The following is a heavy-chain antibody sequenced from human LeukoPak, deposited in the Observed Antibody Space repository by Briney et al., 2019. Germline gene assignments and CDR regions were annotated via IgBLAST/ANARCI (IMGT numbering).Heavy chain of an antibody. CDR2: VYTSGAT. D-gene: IGHD3-16*02. J-gene: IGHJ3*02. CDR3: ARQGFRSWTDAFDI. Sequence: SETLSLTCTVSGGSISSGSYFWSWIRQPAGKGLEWIGRVYTSGATNYNPSLKSRVTISVDTSKNQFSLKLSSVTAADTAVYYCARQGFRSWTDAFDIWGQGTMVTVSS. V-gene: IGHV4-61*02. CDR1: GGSISSGSYF.